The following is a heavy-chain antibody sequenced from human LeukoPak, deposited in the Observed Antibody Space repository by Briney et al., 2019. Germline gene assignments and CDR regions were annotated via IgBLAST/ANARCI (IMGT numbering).Heavy chain of an antibody. CDR2: INPNSGGT. CDR3: ARERRSSGWYPADY. V-gene: IGHV1-2*02. CDR1: GYTFTGYY. Sequence: ASVKVSCKASGYTFTGYYMHWVRQAPGQGLEWMGWINPNSGGTNYAQKFQGRVTMTRDTSICTAYMELSRLRSDDTAVYYCARERRSSGWYPADYWGQGTLVTVSS. D-gene: IGHD6-19*01. J-gene: IGHJ4*02.